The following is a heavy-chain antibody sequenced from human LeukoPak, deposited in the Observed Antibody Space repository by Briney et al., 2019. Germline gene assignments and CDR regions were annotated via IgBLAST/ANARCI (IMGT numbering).Heavy chain of an antibody. D-gene: IGHD5-18*01. CDR2: INHSGST. CDR1: GGSFSGYY. J-gene: IGHJ4*02. V-gene: IGHV4-34*01. CDR3: ADRRRYSYGLDY. Sequence: PSETLSLTCAVYGGSFSGYYWSWIRQPPGKGLEWIGEINHSGSTNYNPSLKSRVTISVDTSKNQFSLKLSSVTAADTAVYYCADRRRYSYGLDYWGQGTLLTVSS.